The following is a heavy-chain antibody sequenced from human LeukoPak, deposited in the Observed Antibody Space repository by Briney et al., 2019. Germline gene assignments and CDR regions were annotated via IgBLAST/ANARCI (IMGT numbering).Heavy chain of an antibody. V-gene: IGHV4-4*02. D-gene: IGHD7-27*01. J-gene: IGHJ4*02. CDR3: ASRRVLTGEPY. Sequence: PSETLSLTCAVSGASIGSHAWWTWVRQPPRKGLEYVGEIYHSGSTIYNPSLSGRVTISVDKSNNQFSLKLTSVTAADTAVYYCASRRVLTGEPYWGQGSLVTVSS. CDR1: GASIGSHAW. CDR2: IYHSGST.